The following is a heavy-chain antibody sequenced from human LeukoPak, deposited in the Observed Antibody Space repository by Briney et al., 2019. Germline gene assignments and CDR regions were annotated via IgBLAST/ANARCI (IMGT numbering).Heavy chain of an antibody. CDR1: GFTFSDYY. Sequence: PGGSLRLSCAASGFTFSDYYMSWIRQAPGKGLEWVSYISSSGSTIYYADSVKGRFTISRDNANNSLYLQMNSLRAEDTAVYYCSRGYSYEPGPKFDYWGQGTLVTVSS. CDR2: ISSSGSTI. J-gene: IGHJ4*02. D-gene: IGHD5-18*01. V-gene: IGHV3-11*01. CDR3: SRGYSYEPGPKFDY.